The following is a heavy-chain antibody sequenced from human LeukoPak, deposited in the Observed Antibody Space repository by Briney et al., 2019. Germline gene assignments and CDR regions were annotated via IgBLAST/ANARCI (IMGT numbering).Heavy chain of an antibody. CDR2: IYYSGST. Sequence: NSSETLSLTCTVSGGSISSYYWSWIRQPPGKGLEWIGYIYYSGSTNYNPSLKSRVTISVDTSKNQFSLKLSSVTAADTAVYYCARGLGYSSSPIDYWGQGTLVTVSS. CDR1: GGSISSYY. CDR3: ARGLGYSSSPIDY. V-gene: IGHV4-59*12. D-gene: IGHD6-13*01. J-gene: IGHJ4*02.